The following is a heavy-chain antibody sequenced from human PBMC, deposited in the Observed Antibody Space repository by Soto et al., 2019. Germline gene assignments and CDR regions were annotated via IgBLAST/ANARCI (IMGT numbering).Heavy chain of an antibody. D-gene: IGHD3-3*01. Sequence: GGSLRLSCTASGFTFGDYAMSWFRQAPGKGLEWVGFIRSKAYGGTTEYAASVKGRFTISRDDSKSIAYLQMNSLKTEDTAVYYCTRAAHRGGFLEWLKYYYYYYGMDVWGQGTTVTVSS. CDR2: IRSKAYGGTT. J-gene: IGHJ6*02. CDR1: GFTFGDYA. CDR3: TRAAHRGGFLEWLKYYYYYYGMDV. V-gene: IGHV3-49*03.